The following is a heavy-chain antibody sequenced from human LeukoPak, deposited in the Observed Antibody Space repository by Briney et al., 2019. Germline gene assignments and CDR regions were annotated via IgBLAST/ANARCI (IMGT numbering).Heavy chain of an antibody. J-gene: IGHJ4*02. CDR3: ARDFEYSSSTGVY. V-gene: IGHV3-33*01. CDR2: IWYDGRTK. Sequence: GRSLRLSCAASGFTFSKYGIHWVRQAPGKGLEWVAVIWYDGRTKYYADSVKCRFTISRDNSKNTLYLQMNSLRAEDTAVYYCARDFEYSSSTGVYWGQGTLVTVSS. CDR1: GFTFSKYG. D-gene: IGHD5-12*01.